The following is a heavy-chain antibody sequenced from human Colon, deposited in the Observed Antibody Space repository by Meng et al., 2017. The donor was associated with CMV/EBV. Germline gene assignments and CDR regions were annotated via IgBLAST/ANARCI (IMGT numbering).Heavy chain of an antibody. V-gene: IGHV1-18*01. CDR3: AREDGISTGYSLDY. J-gene: IGHJ4*02. CDR1: GYTFTNHG. CDR2: ISAYNGNR. Sequence: QVQVVQSGAEVKKPGASLKVSWKTSGYTFTNHGITWVRQAPGQRLEWLGWISAYNGNRKYAEKLQGRITMTTDASTNTAYMELGSLTSDDTAIYYCAREDGISTGYSLDYWGQGTLVTVFS. D-gene: IGHD3-9*01.